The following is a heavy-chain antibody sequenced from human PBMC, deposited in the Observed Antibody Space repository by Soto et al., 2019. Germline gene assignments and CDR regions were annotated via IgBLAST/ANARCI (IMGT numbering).Heavy chain of an antibody. J-gene: IGHJ6*02. V-gene: IGHV3-48*03. D-gene: IGHD3-22*01. Sequence: GGSLRLSCAAAGFTFSTYEMNWVRQAPGKGLEWVSYISSSGSTIYYADSVKGRFTISRDNAKNSLYLQMNSLRAEDTAVYCCARDGWYYDRSGYYHQYYGMDVWGQGTTVTVSS. CDR2: ISSSGSTI. CDR3: ARDGWYYDRSGYYHQYYGMDV. CDR1: GFTFSTYE.